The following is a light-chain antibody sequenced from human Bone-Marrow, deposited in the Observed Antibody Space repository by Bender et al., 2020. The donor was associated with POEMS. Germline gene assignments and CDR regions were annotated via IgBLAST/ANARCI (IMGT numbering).Light chain of an antibody. CDR3: FATDISVTQRV. CDR1: KLGNKY. CDR2: QDD. J-gene: IGLJ3*02. Sequence: SYDLVQPPSVSVSPGQTASITCSAEKLGNKYIYWYQHKPGRSPVLVIYQDDERPSGIPERFSGSGSGTTVTLTISGVRAEDEADYFCFATDISVTQRVFGGGTKLTVL. V-gene: IGLV3-1*01.